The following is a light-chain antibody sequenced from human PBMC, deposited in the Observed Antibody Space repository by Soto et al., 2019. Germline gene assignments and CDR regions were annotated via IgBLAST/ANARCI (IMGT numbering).Light chain of an antibody. CDR2: DVF. CDR3: CSYAGSAAV. Sequence: QLVLTQPRSVSGSPGQSVTISCTGTSRDVGGYDYVCWYQQYPGKAPKLMIFDVFRRPSGVPDRFSGSKSGDTASLTISGLQAEDEADYYCCSYAGSAAVFGTGTKLTVL. CDR1: SRDVGGYDY. J-gene: IGLJ1*01. V-gene: IGLV2-11*01.